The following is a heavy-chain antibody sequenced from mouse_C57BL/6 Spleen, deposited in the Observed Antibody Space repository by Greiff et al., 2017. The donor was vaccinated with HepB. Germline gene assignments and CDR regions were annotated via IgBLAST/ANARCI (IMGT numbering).Heavy chain of an antibody. Sequence: EVKLMESGGGLVKPGGSLKLSCAASGFTFSSYAMSWVRQTPEKRLEWVATISDGGSYTYYPDNVKGRFTISRDNAKNKLYLQMSHLKSEDTAMYYCARWGPTIGTTWYFDVWGTGTTVTVSS. J-gene: IGHJ1*03. CDR3: ARWGPTIGTTWYFDV. D-gene: IGHD2-14*01. V-gene: IGHV5-4*03. CDR1: GFTFSSYA. CDR2: ISDGGSYT.